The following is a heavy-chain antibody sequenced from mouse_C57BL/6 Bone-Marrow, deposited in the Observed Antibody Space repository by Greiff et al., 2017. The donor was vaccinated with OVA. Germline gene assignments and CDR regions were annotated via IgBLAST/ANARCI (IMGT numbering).Heavy chain of an antibody. CDR1: GFSLTSYA. Sequence: QVQLKESGPGLVAPSQSLSIPCTVSGFSLTSYAISWVRQPPGKGLEWLGVIWPGGGTNYTSALKSRLSISKDNSKSQVFLKMNSLQTDDTARYYCARDDGSFDDWGQGTTLTVSS. CDR3: ARDDGSFDD. D-gene: IGHD2-3*01. J-gene: IGHJ2*01. V-gene: IGHV2-9-1*01. CDR2: IWPGGGT.